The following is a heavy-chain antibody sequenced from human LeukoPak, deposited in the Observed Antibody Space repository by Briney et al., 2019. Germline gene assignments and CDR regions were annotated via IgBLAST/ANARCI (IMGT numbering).Heavy chain of an antibody. CDR2: ISHSGSTI. CDR1: GFTFSDYY. V-gene: IGHV3-11*01. Sequence: GGSLRLSCAASGFTFSDYYMSWIRQAPGKGLEWVSYISHSGSTIYYADSVKGRFTISRDNARKSLYLQMDSLRVEDTAVYYCARGGVRGYSGYDYFDYWGQGTLVTVSS. D-gene: IGHD5-12*01. J-gene: IGHJ4*02. CDR3: ARGGVRGYSGYDYFDY.